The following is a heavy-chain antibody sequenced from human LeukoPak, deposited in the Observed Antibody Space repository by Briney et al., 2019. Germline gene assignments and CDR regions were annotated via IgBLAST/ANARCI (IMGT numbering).Heavy chain of an antibody. CDR2: INHSGST. V-gene: IGHV4-34*01. CDR3: ARGLYFDY. CDR1: GGSFSGYY. J-gene: IGHJ4*02. Sequence: PSETLSLTCAVYGGSFSGYYWSWIRQPPGKGLEWIGEINHSGSTNYNPSLKSRVTISVDTSKNQFPLKLSSVTTADTAVYYCARGLYFDYWGQGTLVTVSS.